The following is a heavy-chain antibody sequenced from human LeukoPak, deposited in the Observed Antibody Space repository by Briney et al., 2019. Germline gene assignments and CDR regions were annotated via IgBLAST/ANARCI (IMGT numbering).Heavy chain of an antibody. CDR3: AKYLGGGTYYDAFNI. D-gene: IGHD1-26*01. CDR1: GFTFSSYG. Sequence: GGSLRLSCAASGFTFSSYGMSWVRQAPGKGLEWVSTISGSGSSTDYADSVKGRFTISRDSSKNTLYLQMNSLRAEDTAVYYCAKYLGGGTYYDAFNIWGQGTVVTVSS. V-gene: IGHV3-23*01. J-gene: IGHJ3*02. CDR2: ISGSGSST.